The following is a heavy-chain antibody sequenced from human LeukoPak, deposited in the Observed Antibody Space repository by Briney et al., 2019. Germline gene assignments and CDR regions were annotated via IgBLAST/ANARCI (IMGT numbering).Heavy chain of an antibody. V-gene: IGHV4-39*01. J-gene: IGHJ4*02. Sequence: SETLSLTCTVSGGSISSSSYYWGWIRQPPGKGLEWIGSIYYSGSTYYNPSLKSRVTISVDTSKNQFSLKLSSVTAADTAVYYCARRRYSSSWNSFDYWGQGTLVTVSS. CDR3: ARRRYSSSWNSFDY. CDR1: GGSISSSSYY. D-gene: IGHD6-13*01. CDR2: IYYSGST.